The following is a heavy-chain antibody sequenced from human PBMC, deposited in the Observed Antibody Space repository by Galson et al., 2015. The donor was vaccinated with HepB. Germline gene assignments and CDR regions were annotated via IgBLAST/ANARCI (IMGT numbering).Heavy chain of an antibody. D-gene: IGHD6-13*01. CDR2: IDPSDSYT. V-gene: IGHV5-10-1*01. CDR3: ARATAAAGGMDDAFDI. J-gene: IGHJ3*02. Sequence: QSGAEVKKPGESLRISCKGSGYSFTSYWISWVRQMPGKGLEWMGRIDPSDSYTNYSPSFQGHVTISADKSISTAYLQWSSLKASDTAMYYCARATAAAGGMDDAFDIWGQGTMVTVSS. CDR1: GYSFTSYW.